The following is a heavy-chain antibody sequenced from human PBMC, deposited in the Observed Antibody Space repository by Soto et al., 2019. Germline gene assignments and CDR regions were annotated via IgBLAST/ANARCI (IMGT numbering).Heavy chain of an antibody. J-gene: IGHJ4*02. D-gene: IGHD3-3*01. CDR1: GFTFSSFW. CDR3: ARDFGVQELDY. Sequence: EVQLVESGGDLVQPGGSLRLSCAASGFTFSSFWITWVRQAPGKGLEWVANINHDGSEKHYVDSVKGRFTLPRDNAENSVYLQMNSLSADDTAVYYCARDFGVQELDYWGQGTLVTVSA. CDR2: INHDGSEK. V-gene: IGHV3-7*01.